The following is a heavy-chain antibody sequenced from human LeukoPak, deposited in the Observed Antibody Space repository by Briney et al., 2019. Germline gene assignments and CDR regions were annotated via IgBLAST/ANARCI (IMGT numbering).Heavy chain of an antibody. J-gene: IGHJ3*02. CDR2: INHSGGT. D-gene: IGHD3-22*01. CDR1: GGSFSGYY. Sequence: PSETLSLTCAVYGGSFSGYYWSWIRQPPGKGLEWIGEINHSGGTNYNPSLKSRVTISVDTSKNQFSLKLSSVTAADTAVYYCARVGGITMIVVLVGDAFDIWGRGTMVTVSS. CDR3: ARVGGITMIVVLVGDAFDI. V-gene: IGHV4-34*01.